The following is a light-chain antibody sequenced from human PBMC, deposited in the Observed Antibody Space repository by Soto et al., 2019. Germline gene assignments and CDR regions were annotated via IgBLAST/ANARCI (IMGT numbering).Light chain of an antibody. CDR1: SSDVGSYNL. CDR2: EVS. J-gene: IGLJ2*01. Sequence: QSALTQPASVSGSPGQSITISCTGTSSDVGSYNLVSWYPQHPGKAPKLMIYEVSKRPSGVSNRFSGSKSGNTASLTISGLQAEDEADYYCCSYAGSSTSVVFGGGTKLTVL. V-gene: IGLV2-23*02. CDR3: CSYAGSSTSVV.